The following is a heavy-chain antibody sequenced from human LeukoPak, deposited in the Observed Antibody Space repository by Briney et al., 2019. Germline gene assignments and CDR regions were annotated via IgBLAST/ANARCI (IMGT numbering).Heavy chain of an antibody. Sequence: SETLSLTCTVSGGSISSYYWSWIRQPPGKGLEWIGSIYYSGSTYYNPSLKSRVTISVDTSKNQFSLKLSSVTAADTAVYYYARLRVAAYAQDVWGKGTTVTVSS. CDR1: GGSISSYY. J-gene: IGHJ6*04. V-gene: IGHV4-59*05. CDR3: ARLRVAAYAQDV. D-gene: IGHD6-6*01. CDR2: IYYSGST.